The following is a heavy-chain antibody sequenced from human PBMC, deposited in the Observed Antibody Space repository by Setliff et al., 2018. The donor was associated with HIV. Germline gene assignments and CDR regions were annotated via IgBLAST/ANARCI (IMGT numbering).Heavy chain of an antibody. CDR3: ARHPQDVWGNYRFPLYYFDY. D-gene: IGHD3-16*02. CDR1: GDSISSTTFY. Sequence: SETLSLTCTVSGDSISSTTFYWGWIRQPPGEGLEWIGSIYYSGNTYYNPSLKSRVTISVDTSNNQFSLNLTSVTAADTAVYYCARHPQDVWGNYRFPLYYFDYWGQGTLVT. V-gene: IGHV4-39*01. J-gene: IGHJ4*02. CDR2: IYYSGNT.